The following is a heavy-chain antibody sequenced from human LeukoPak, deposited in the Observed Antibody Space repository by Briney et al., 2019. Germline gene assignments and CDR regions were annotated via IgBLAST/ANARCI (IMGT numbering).Heavy chain of an antibody. J-gene: IGHJ4*02. Sequence: ASVKVSCKVSGYTLTELSMHWVRQAPGKGLEWMGGFDPEDGETIHAQKFQGRVTMTEDTSTDTAYMELSSLRSENTAVYYCATMTAITYYYDSSGYVCWGQGTLVPVSS. CDR2: FDPEDGET. CDR3: ATMTAITYYYDSSGYVC. V-gene: IGHV1-24*01. CDR1: GYTLTELS. D-gene: IGHD3-22*01.